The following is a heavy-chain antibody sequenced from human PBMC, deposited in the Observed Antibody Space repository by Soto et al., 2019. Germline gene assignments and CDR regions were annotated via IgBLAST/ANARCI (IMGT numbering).Heavy chain of an antibody. CDR3: ARLRYSSSSPNYYYYGMDV. CDR2: ISPGDSDT. D-gene: IGHD6-6*01. J-gene: IGHJ6*02. V-gene: IGHV5-51*01. CDR1: GSSFTSYW. Sequence: GASLKISCTGSGSSFTSYWIGWVRQTPGKGLERMGIISPGDSDTSYSPSFQGEVTISADKSISTAYLQWSSLKASDTAMYYCARLRYSSSSPNYYYYGMDVWGQGTTVTVSS.